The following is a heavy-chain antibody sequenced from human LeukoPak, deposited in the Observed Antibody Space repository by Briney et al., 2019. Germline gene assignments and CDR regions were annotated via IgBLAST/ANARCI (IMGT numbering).Heavy chain of an antibody. J-gene: IGHJ4*02. CDR2: ISGSGGST. V-gene: IGHV3-23*01. D-gene: IGHD1-26*01. CDR1: GFTFSSCG. Sequence: GGSLRLSCAASGFTFSSCGMSWVRQAPGKGLEWVSAISGSGGSTYYADSVKGRFTISRDNSKNTLYLQMNSLRAEDTAVYYCARRRYSGSSQHFDYWGQGTLVTVSS. CDR3: ARRRYSGSSQHFDY.